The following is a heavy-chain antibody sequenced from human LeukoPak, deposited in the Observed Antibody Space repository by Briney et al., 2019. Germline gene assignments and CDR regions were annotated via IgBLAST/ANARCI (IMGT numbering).Heavy chain of an antibody. CDR3: ATRESSMARTY. Sequence: PGGSLRLSCAASGFTFSDYWMNWVRQVPGKGLERVANINEVGTKEDNVDSVRGRFTISRDNTKNTLYLQMNSLRAEDTALYYCATRESSMARTYWGQGTLVTVSS. V-gene: IGHV3-7*01. CDR2: INEVGTKE. J-gene: IGHJ4*02. CDR1: GFTFSDYW. D-gene: IGHD3-10*01.